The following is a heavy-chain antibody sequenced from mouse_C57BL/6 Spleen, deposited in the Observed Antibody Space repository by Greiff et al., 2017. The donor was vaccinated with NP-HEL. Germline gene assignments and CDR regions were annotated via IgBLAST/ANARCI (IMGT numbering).Heavy chain of an antibody. D-gene: IGHD2-2*01. V-gene: IGHV5-6*01. CDR1: GFTFSSYG. CDR3: ARHEGLLWLQAFAY. Sequence: VQLQQSGADLVKPGGSLTLSCAASGFTFSSYGMSWVRQTPVQRLEWVGTISSGGSYTYYPDSVKGRFTISRDNAKNTLYLQMSSLKSEDTAMYYCARHEGLLWLQAFAYWGQGTLVTVSA. CDR2: ISSGGSYT. J-gene: IGHJ3*01.